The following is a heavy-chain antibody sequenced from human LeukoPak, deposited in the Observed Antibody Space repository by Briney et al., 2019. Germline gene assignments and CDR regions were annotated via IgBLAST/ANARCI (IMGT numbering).Heavy chain of an antibody. J-gene: IGHJ4*02. Sequence: KPSETLSLTCTDSGGSISSGSYYWSWIRQPAGKGLEWIGRIYTSGSTNYNPSLKSRVTISVYTSKNQFSLKLSSVTAADTAVYYCARTIVGATDYWGQGTLVTVSS. CDR3: ARTIVGATDY. CDR2: IYTSGST. V-gene: IGHV4-61*02. D-gene: IGHD1-26*01. CDR1: GGSISSGSYY.